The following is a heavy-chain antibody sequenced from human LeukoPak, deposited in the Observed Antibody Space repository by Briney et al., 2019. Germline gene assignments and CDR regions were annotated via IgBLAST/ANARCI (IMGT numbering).Heavy chain of an antibody. V-gene: IGHV3-21*01. CDR1: GFTFSSYS. CDR2: ISSSSSYI. Sequence: GGSLRLSCAASGFTFSSYSMNWVRQAPGKGLEWVSSISSSSSYIYYADSVKGRFTISRDNAKNSLYLQMNSLRAEDTAVYYCARAGGDKGLFDYWGQGTLVTVSS. J-gene: IGHJ4*02. CDR3: ARAGGDKGLFDY. D-gene: IGHD4-17*01.